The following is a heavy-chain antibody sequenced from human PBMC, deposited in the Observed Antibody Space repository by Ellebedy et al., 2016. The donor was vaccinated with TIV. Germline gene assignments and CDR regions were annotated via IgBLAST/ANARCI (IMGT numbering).Heavy chain of an antibody. Sequence: GESLKISCAASGFSFRSYWMSWVRQAPGKGLEWVANIYQDGSDQYYVDSVKGRFTISRDNAKNSLFLQMNSLRVEDTAVYYCARRGSYGDYAVQVNSWFDSWGRGTLVTVS. V-gene: IGHV3-7*01. CDR2: IYQDGSDQ. J-gene: IGHJ5*01. CDR3: ARRGSYGDYAVQVNSWFDS. D-gene: IGHD4-17*01. CDR1: GFSFRSYW.